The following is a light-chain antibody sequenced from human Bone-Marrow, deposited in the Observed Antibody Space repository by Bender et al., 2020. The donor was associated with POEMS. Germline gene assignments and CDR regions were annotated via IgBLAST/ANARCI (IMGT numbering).Light chain of an antibody. CDR2: EVI. Sequence: QSALTQPASVSGSPGQSITISCTGTRTDIGSYNLVSWYQQHPDKAPKLIIYEVIKRPTGVSHRFSGSKSGNTASLTISGLQAEDEAHYYCCAYASRSTLVFGGGTKLTVL. CDR3: CAYASRSTLV. J-gene: IGLJ2*01. CDR1: RTDIGSYNL. V-gene: IGLV2-23*02.